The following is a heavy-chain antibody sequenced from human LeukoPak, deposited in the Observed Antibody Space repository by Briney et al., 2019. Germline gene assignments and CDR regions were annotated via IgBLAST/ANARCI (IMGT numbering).Heavy chain of an antibody. CDR3: AGEKSGSTRGGMRGYYNMDV. D-gene: IGHD2-2*01. CDR1: GASLNGHY. V-gene: IGHV4-34*01. CDR2: GSDVGGT. Sequence: SETLSLTCAVYGASLNGHYWSWIRQPPGKGREGIGEGSDVGGTKYNPSFTSRVTISADSSKNQFSLKLSSVTAADTAVYYCAGEKSGSTRGGMRGYYNMDVWGKGTTGTVSS. J-gene: IGHJ6*03.